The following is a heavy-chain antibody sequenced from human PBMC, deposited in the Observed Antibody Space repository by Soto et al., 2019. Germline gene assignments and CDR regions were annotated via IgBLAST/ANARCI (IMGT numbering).Heavy chain of an antibody. D-gene: IGHD1-26*01. CDR3: ARHLLYSGTYSI. J-gene: IGHJ4*02. V-gene: IGHV4-31*03. CDR2: IHNSGST. CDR1: GDSISSGGYY. Sequence: SETLSITCTVSGDSISSGGYYWSWIRQHPGKGLEWIGYIHNSGSTYYNPSLKSRVTISVDTSKNQFSLKLSSVTAADTAVYYGARHLLYSGTYSIWGQGSMVTVSS.